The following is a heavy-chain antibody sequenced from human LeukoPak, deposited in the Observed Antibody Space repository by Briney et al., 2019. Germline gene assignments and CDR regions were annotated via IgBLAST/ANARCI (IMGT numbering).Heavy chain of an antibody. Sequence: GGSLRLSCAASGFTFSSYAMSWVRQAPGKGLEWVSSISSSSSYIYYADSVKGRFTISRDNAKNSLYLQMNSLRAEDTAVYYCARDSPYGDHDYWGQGTLVTVSS. V-gene: IGHV3-21*01. D-gene: IGHD4-17*01. J-gene: IGHJ4*02. CDR1: GFTFSSYA. CDR2: ISSSSSYI. CDR3: ARDSPYGDHDY.